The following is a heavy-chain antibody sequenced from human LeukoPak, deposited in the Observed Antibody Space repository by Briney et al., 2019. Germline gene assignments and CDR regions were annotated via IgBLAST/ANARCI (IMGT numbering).Heavy chain of an antibody. CDR2: ISAYNGNT. CDR3: AADHGTYSGDY. D-gene: IGHD1-26*01. V-gene: IGHV1-18*01. Sequence: GPVKVSCKASGYTFTSYGISWVRQAPGQGLEWMGWISAYNGNTNYAQKLQGRVTMTTDTSTSTAYMELSSLRSEDTAVYYCAADHGTYSGDYWGQGTLVTVSS. CDR1: GYTFTSYG. J-gene: IGHJ4*02.